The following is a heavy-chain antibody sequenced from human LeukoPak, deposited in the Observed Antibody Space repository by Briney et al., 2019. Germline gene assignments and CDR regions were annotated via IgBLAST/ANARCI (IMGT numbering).Heavy chain of an antibody. CDR3: ARGRQMATIRWPYFDY. D-gene: IGHD5-24*01. Sequence: SETLSLTCTVSGGSISSYDWSWIRQPPGKGLEWIGYIYYSGSTNYNPSLKSRVTISVDTSKNQFSLKLSSATAADTAVYYCARGRQMATIRWPYFDYWGQGTLVTVSS. J-gene: IGHJ4*02. V-gene: IGHV4-59*01. CDR1: GGSISSYD. CDR2: IYYSGST.